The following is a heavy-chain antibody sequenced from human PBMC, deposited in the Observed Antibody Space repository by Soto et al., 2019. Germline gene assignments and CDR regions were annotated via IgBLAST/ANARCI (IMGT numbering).Heavy chain of an antibody. CDR2: IIPILGIA. J-gene: IGHJ2*01. Sequence: QVQLVQSGAEVKKPGSSVKVSCKASGGTFSSYTISWVRQAPGQGLEWMGRIIPILGIANYAQKFQGRVTITADKSTSTAYMELSSLRSEDTAVYYCARDVRRDGYKSPNQIWYFDLWGRGTLVTVSS. CDR3: ARDVRRDGYKSPNQIWYFDL. D-gene: IGHD5-12*01. CDR1: GGTFSSYT. V-gene: IGHV1-69*08.